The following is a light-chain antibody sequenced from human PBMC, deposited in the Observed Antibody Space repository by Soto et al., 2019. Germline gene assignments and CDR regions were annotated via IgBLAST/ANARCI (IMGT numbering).Light chain of an antibody. V-gene: IGKV1-17*01. CDR1: QGIRND. CDR3: LQHSTYPLT. Sequence: DIQMTQFPSSLSASVGDRVTITCRASQGIRNDLAWYQQKPGKAPKRLIYAASSLQTGVPSRFIRSGSGTSFTLATSSLQPEDFATFYCLQHSTYPLTFGQGTKVEIK. J-gene: IGKJ1*01. CDR2: AAS.